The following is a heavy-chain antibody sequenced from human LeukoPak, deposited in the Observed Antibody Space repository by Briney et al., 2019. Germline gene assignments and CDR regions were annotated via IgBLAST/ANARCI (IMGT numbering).Heavy chain of an antibody. J-gene: IGHJ6*02. CDR3: ARGLGMKRITIFGVVICDYYGMDV. CDR1: GYTFTSYY. CDR2: INPSGGST. D-gene: IGHD3-3*01. V-gene: IGHV1-46*01. Sequence: ASVKVSCKASGYTFTSYYMHWVRQAPGQGLEWMGIINPSGGSTSYAQKFQGRVTMTRDTSTSTVHMELSSLRSEDTAVYHCARGLGMKRITIFGVVICDYYGMDVWGQGTTVTVSS.